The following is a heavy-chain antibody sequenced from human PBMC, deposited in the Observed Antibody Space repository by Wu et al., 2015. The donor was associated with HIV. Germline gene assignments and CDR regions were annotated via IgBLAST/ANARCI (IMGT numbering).Heavy chain of an antibody. CDR3: ARARTTLHYYYYMDV. Sequence: QVQLVQSGAELKRPGSSVKISCKASGGTFNNYAINWVRQAPGQGLEWVGRITPMFGTPDYARKFRGRVKISADESTSTAYMELSSLRSEDTAVYYCARARTTLHYYYYMDVWGKGTTVTVSS. CDR2: ITPMFGTP. CDR1: GGTFNNYA. D-gene: IGHD2-2*01. J-gene: IGHJ6*03. V-gene: IGHV1-69*13.